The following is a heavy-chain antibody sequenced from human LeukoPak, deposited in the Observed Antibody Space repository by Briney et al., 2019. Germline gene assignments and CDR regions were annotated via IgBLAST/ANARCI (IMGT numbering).Heavy chain of an antibody. CDR2: IYYSGST. J-gene: IGHJ5*02. Sequence: PSETLSLTCTVSGGSISSYYWSWIRQPPGKGLEWIGYIYYSGSTNYNPSLKSRVTILVDTSKDQFSLKLSSVTAADTAVYYCARRGRYCSSTSCYKIWFDPWGQGTLVTVSS. D-gene: IGHD2-2*02. V-gene: IGHV4-59*12. CDR1: GGSISSYY. CDR3: ARRGRYCSSTSCYKIWFDP.